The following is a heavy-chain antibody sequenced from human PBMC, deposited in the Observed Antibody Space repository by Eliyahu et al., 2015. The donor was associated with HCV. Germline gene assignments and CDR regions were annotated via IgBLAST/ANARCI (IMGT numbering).Heavy chain of an antibody. D-gene: IGHD1-1*01. J-gene: IGHJ5*02. V-gene: IGHV4-39*01. CDR3: AKQDNWNWFDP. CDR2: FYYSGST. Sequence: QLQLQESGPGLVKPSETLSLTCTVSGGSISSSSYYWGWIRQPPGKGLEWIGSFYYSGSTYYNPSLKSRVTIFVDTSKNQVSLKLSSVTAADTAVYYCAKQDNWNWFDPWGQGTLVTVSS. CDR1: GGSISSSSYY.